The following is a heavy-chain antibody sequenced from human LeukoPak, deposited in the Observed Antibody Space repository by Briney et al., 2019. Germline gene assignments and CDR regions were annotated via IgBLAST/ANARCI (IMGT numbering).Heavy chain of an antibody. J-gene: IGHJ6*02. CDR3: AGLGDYYYGMDV. CDR2: IRSSGSYI. V-gene: IGHV3-21*01. Sequence: PGGSLRLSCAASGFTFSDAWMSWVRQAPGKGLEWVSSIRSSGSYIHYADLVKGRFTISRDNAKNSLYLRMNSLRAEDTAVYYCAGLGDYYYGMDVWGQGTTVTVSS. CDR1: GFTFSDAW. D-gene: IGHD3-3*01.